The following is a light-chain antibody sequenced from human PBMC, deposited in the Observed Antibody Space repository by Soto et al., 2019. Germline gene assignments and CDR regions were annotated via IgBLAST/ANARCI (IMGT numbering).Light chain of an antibody. CDR3: QQYNNWPPLT. V-gene: IGKV1-33*01. CDR2: DAS. CDR1: QDIGND. Sequence: DIQLTQSPSSLSASVGDRFPITCHAGQDIGNDLNWAQQKPGEAPKLLIYDASNLETGVPSRCSGSGSGTDFTLTISSLQPEDFAVYYCQQYNNWPPLTFGGGTKWIS. J-gene: IGKJ4*01.